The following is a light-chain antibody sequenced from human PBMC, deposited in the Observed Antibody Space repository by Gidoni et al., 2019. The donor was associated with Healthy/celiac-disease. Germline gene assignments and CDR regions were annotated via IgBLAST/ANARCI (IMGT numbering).Light chain of an antibody. Sequence: EIVLTQSPATLSLSPGDSATLSCRASQSVSSYLAWYQQKPSQAPRPLIYDASSGSGTDFTLTLSSLEPEDFAVYYCQQRSNWPRPLTFGGGTKVETK. J-gene: IGKJ4*01. V-gene: IGKV3-11*01. CDR1: QSVSSY. CDR2: DAS. CDR3: QQRSNWPRPLT.